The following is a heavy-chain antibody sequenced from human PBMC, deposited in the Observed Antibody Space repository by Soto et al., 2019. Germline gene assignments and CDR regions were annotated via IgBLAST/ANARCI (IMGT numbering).Heavy chain of an antibody. CDR3: ARDVARGGNFDY. CDR1: GGSISSGGYY. V-gene: IGHV4-31*03. D-gene: IGHD3-16*01. CDR2: IYYSGST. J-gene: IGHJ4*02. Sequence: QVQLQESGPGLVKPSQTLSLTCTVSGGSISSGGYYWSWMRQHPGKGLEWIGYIYYSGSTYYNPSLTSRVTISVDTSKNQFSLKLSSVPAADTAVYYCARDVARGGNFDYWGQGTLVTVSS.